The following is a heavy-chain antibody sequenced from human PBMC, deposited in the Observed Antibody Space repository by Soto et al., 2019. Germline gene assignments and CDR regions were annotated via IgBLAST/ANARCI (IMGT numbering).Heavy chain of an antibody. CDR1: GGSLSSYY. J-gene: IGHJ4*02. CDR2: IYYSGST. Sequence: PSETLSLTCVVSGGSLSSYYWSWIRQPPGKGLEWIGYIYYSGSTYYNPSLKSRVTISVDTSKNQFSLKLSSVTAADTAVYYCASNSYGYIVYDYWGQGTLVTGSS. CDR3: ASNSYGYIVYDY. D-gene: IGHD5-18*01. V-gene: IGHV4-59*08.